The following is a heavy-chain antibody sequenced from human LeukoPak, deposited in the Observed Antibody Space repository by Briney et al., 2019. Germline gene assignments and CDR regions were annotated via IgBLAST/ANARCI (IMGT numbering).Heavy chain of an antibody. CDR2: ISWNSGSI. CDR3: AKDKGSGVDY. CDR1: GFTFDDYA. D-gene: IGHD6-19*01. Sequence: GRPLRLSCAASGFTFDDYAMHWVRQAPGKGLEWVSGISWNSGSIGYADSVKGRFTISRDNAKNSLYLQMNSLRAEDTALYYCAKDKGSGVDYWGQGTLVTVSS. V-gene: IGHV3-9*01. J-gene: IGHJ4*02.